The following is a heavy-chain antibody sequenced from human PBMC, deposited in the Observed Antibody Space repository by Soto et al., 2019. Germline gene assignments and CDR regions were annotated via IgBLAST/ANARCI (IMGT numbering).Heavy chain of an antibody. Sequence: QVQLVESGGGVVQPGRSLRLSCAASGFTFSSYAMHWVRQAPGKGLEWVAVISYDRSNKYYADSVKGRFTISRDNSKNTLYLQMNSLRAEDSAVYYCARHKRDLRFLEWSYYFDFWGQGTLVTVSS. CDR2: ISYDRSNK. V-gene: IGHV3-30-3*01. J-gene: IGHJ4*02. CDR3: ARHKRDLRFLEWSYYFDF. CDR1: GFTFSSYA. D-gene: IGHD3-3*01.